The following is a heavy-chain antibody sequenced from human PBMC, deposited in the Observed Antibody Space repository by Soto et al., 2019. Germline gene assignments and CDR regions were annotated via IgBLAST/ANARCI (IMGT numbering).Heavy chain of an antibody. CDR2: IKQDGSEN. Sequence: HPGGSLRLSCAASGFTFSSYWMSWVRQAPGKGLEWVANIKQDGSENYYVDSVRGRFTISRDNAKNSLYLQMNSLRAEDTAVYYCVRYVEGSYGYGPFDYWGQGTLVTVSS. J-gene: IGHJ4*02. V-gene: IGHV3-7*03. CDR1: GFTFSSYW. CDR3: VRYVEGSYGYGPFDY. D-gene: IGHD5-18*01.